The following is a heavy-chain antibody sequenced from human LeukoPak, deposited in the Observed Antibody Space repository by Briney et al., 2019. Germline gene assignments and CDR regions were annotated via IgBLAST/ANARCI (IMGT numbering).Heavy chain of an antibody. D-gene: IGHD3-3*01. CDR2: IYWNDDK. Sequence: ESGPTLLEPTQTLTLTCTFSGFSLSTFGVGVGWIRQPPGKALEWLALIYWNDDKRYSPSLKNRLTITKDTSKNQVVLTMTNMDPVDTATYYCACRCVWEWLPNNWLDPWGQGTLVTVSS. CDR1: GFSLSTFGVG. V-gene: IGHV2-5*01. CDR3: ACRCVWEWLPNNWLDP. J-gene: IGHJ5*02.